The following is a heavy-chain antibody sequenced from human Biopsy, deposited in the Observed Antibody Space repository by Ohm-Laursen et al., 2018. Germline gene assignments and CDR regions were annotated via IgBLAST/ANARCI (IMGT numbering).Heavy chain of an antibody. J-gene: IGHJ4*02. V-gene: IGHV3-11*04. CDR3: AAGDNTDKLLH. Sequence: GSLSLSCAASGFTFSDYYMSWIRPAPGQGLEWISYLSSRGSNIYYADSAKGRFTISKDNAKNSLFLQMNSLRIEDTAFYYCAAGDNTDKLLHWGQGTRVTVS. D-gene: IGHD2-8*02. CDR2: LSSRGSNI. CDR1: GFTFSDYY.